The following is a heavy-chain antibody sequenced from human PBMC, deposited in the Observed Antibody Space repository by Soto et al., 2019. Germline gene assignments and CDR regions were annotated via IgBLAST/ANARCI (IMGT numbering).Heavy chain of an antibody. CDR1: GGSISSYY. D-gene: IGHD4-17*01. Sequence: SETLSLTCTVSGGSISSYYWSWIRQPPGKGLEWIGYIYYSGSTNYNPSLKSRVTISVDTSKNQFSLKLSSVTAADTAVYYCARNRYDYGDRPFDYWGQGTLVTVSS. CDR3: ARNRYDYGDRPFDY. J-gene: IGHJ4*02. CDR2: IYYSGST. V-gene: IGHV4-59*01.